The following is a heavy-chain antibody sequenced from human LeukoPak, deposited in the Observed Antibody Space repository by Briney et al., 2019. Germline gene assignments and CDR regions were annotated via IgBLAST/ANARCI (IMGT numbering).Heavy chain of an antibody. CDR1: GFTFRTYA. D-gene: IGHD2-21*01. Sequence: PGGSLRLSCTVSGFTFRTYAMGWVRQAPGKGLEWVAGITNNGDARNYADSVEGRFTISRDNSKSTVDLQMDSLRVEDTALYYCARDGWGWAQYDYWGQGSLVTVSS. CDR3: ARDGWGWAQYDY. CDR2: ITNNGDAR. V-gene: IGHV3-23*01. J-gene: IGHJ4*02.